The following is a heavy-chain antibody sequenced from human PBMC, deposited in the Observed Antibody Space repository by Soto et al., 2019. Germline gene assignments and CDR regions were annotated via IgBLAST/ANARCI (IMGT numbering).Heavy chain of an antibody. J-gene: IGHJ6*02. D-gene: IGHD4-17*01. CDR2: IIPVSGTA. Sequence: QVQLVQSGAEVKKPGSSVRVSCKASGGTLRNYGISWVRQAPGQGLEWMGGIIPVSGTANYAQKFQGRVTITADESTSTVYMDVTTLRSEDTAVYYCSRGDATKIAVTTYYGMDVWGQGTTVTVSS. CDR3: SRGDATKIAVTTYYGMDV. V-gene: IGHV1-69*12. CDR1: GGTLRNYG.